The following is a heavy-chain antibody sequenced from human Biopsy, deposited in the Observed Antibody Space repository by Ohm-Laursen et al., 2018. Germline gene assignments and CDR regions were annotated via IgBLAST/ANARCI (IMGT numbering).Heavy chain of an antibody. V-gene: IGHV3-9*01. J-gene: IGHJ6*02. Sequence: SSLRLSCAASGFTFDDFAIHWVRQAPGRGLEWVAAINWNSGHIAYADSVKGRFTISRDNAKNVLWLQMNSLRVDDTAMYYCVKDIRRYFYGMDVWGQGTTVTVS. CDR1: GFTFDDFA. CDR2: INWNSGHI. CDR3: VKDIRRYFYGMDV. D-gene: IGHD3-10*01.